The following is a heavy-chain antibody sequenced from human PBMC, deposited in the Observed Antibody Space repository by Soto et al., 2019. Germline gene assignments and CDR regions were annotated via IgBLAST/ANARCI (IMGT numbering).Heavy chain of an antibody. CDR1: GYSFTSYW. V-gene: IGHV5-51*01. Sequence: PGESLKISCKGSGYSFTSYWISWVRQMPGKGLEWMGSIYPGDSDTRYSPSFQGQVTISADKSISTAYLQWSSLKASDTAMYYCARGYDYVWGSYRSLPRFDPWGQGTMVNVSS. CDR2: IYPGDSDT. D-gene: IGHD3-16*02. CDR3: ARGYDYVWGSYRSLPRFDP. J-gene: IGHJ5*02.